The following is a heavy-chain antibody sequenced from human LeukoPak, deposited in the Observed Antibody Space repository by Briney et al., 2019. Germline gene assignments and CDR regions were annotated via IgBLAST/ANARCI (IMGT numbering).Heavy chain of an antibody. Sequence: PSETLSLTCTVSGGSIRNYFWSWIRQPAGKGLEWIGRIYAGGNTDHNPSLKSRVTMSVDSSKNQFSLRLSPVTAADTAVYYCAREHKDYGGDGYYYAYWGQGTLVTVSS. CDR3: AREHKDYGGDGYYYAY. CDR2: IYAGGNT. V-gene: IGHV4-4*07. J-gene: IGHJ4*02. CDR1: GGSIRNYF. D-gene: IGHD2-21*02.